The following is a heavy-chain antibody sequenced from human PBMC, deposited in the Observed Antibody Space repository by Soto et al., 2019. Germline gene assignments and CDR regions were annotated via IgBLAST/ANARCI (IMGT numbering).Heavy chain of an antibody. D-gene: IGHD3-3*01. CDR2: IYPSDSDT. V-gene: IGHV5-51*01. J-gene: IGHJ4*02. CDR3: ARGGVSTRTFDY. CDR1: GYNFAGYW. Sequence: RGESLKISCKGSGYNFAGYWIAWVRQMPGKGLELMGIIYPSDSDTRYRPSFQGRVTISADKSISSAYLQWSSLRASDTAMYYCARGGVSTRTFDYWGQGTPVTVSS.